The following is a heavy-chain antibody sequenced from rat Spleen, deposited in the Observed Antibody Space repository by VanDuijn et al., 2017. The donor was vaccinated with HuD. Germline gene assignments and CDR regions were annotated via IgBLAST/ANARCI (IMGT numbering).Heavy chain of an antibody. CDR2: IWGDGST. Sequence: QVQLKESGPGLVQPSQTLSLTCTVSGFSLTRNSVHWVRQPPGKGLEWMGIIWGDGSTNYNSALKSLLSISRDTSKSQVFLTINSLQTDDTAVYYCAERTWGYWGQVVMVTVSS. CDR1: GFSLTRNS. CDR3: AERTWGY. J-gene: IGHJ2*01. V-gene: IGHV2-77*01.